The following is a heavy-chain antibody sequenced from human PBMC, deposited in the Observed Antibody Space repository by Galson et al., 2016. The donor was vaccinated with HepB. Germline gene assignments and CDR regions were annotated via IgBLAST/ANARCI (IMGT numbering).Heavy chain of an antibody. Sequence: SVKVSCKASGYTFSNYGISWVRQAPGQGLEWMGWISAYNGDTNYAQKLQGRVTMSSDTSTSTADMELRTLRSDDTAVYYCARGRVVAATPWTYIDLWGRGTLVTVSS. CDR1: GYTFSNYG. CDR2: ISAYNGDT. J-gene: IGHJ2*01. D-gene: IGHD2-15*01. CDR3: ARGRVVAATPWTYIDL. V-gene: IGHV1-18*01.